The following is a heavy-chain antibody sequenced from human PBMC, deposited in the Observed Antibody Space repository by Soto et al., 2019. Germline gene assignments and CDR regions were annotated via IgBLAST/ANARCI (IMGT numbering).Heavy chain of an antibody. J-gene: IGHJ4*02. CDR2: IYPRDSAT. D-gene: IGHD3-22*01. Sequence: PGESLKISCKGSGYSFTTYWIGWVRQMPGQGLEWMGVIYPRDSATRFSPSFQCQVTISVDMSISTAYLQWSSLKASDTAMYYCARQADHYDRNSFGYWGQGTLVTVSS. V-gene: IGHV5-51*01. CDR1: GYSFTTYW. CDR3: ARQADHYDRNSFGY.